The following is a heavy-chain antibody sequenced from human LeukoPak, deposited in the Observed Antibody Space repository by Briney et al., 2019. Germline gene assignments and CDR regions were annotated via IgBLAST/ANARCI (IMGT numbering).Heavy chain of an antibody. V-gene: IGHV3-23*01. CDR3: ARYSDHAQIPIDY. J-gene: IGHJ4*02. CDR1: GFTFSSYA. D-gene: IGHD1-14*01. CDR2: ISGSVGAT. Sequence: GGSLRLSCVASGFTFSSYAMSWVRQAPAKGLQWVSAISGSVGATYYADSLKGRFTISRDNSKNTLYLQMNSLRAEDTAVYYCARYSDHAQIPIDYWGQGTLVTVSS.